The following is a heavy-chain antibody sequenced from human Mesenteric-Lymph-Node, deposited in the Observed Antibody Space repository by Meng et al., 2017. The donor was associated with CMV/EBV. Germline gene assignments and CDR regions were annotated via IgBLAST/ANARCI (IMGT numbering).Heavy chain of an antibody. CDR1: GGSFSGYY. Sequence: VQLRQWGAGLLKPSDTLSLTCAVYGGSFSGYYWSWIRQPPGKGLEWIGEINHSGVPNYNPSLKSRVTISLDRSKNQYSLKLSSVTAEDTAVYYCARGSDIPVNNYWGQGTLVTVPS. D-gene: IGHD2-15*01. J-gene: IGHJ4*02. CDR2: INHSGVP. V-gene: IGHV4-34*01. CDR3: ARGSDIPVNNY.